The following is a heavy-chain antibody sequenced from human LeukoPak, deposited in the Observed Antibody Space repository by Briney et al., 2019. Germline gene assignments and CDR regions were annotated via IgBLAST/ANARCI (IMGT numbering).Heavy chain of an antibody. CDR3: ARGRHNYDILTGYPRRNYYYYMDV. J-gene: IGHJ6*03. CDR2: INHSGST. V-gene: IGHV4-34*01. Sequence: SETLSLTCTVSGGSISSYYWSWIRQPPGKGLEWIGEINHSGSTNYNPSLKSRVTISVDTSKNQFSLKLSSVTAADTAVYYCARGRHNYDILTGYPRRNYYYYMDVWGKGTTVTVSS. D-gene: IGHD3-9*01. CDR1: GGSISSYY.